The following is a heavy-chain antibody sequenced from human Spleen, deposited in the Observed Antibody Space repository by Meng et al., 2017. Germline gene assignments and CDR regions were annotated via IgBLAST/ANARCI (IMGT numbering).Heavy chain of an antibody. CDR3: ARYCSSTSCYPHYYYGMDV. J-gene: IGHJ6*02. Sequence: GGSLRLSCAASGFTVSSNYMSWVRQAPGKGLEWVSIIYSGGSTYYADSVKGRFTISRHNSKNTLYLQMNSLRAEDTAVYYCARYCSSTSCYPHYYYGMDVWGQGTTVTVSS. V-gene: IGHV3-53*04. D-gene: IGHD2-2*01. CDR2: IYSGGST. CDR1: GFTVSSNY.